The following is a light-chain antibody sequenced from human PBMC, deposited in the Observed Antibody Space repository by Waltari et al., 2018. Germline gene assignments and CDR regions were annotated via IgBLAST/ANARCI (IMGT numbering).Light chain of an antibody. CDR3: MQSIQMPLT. Sequence: EIVMTQTPVSLSVTPGQPASISCKSIQSLLHTNGKRYLYWYLQNPGQPPQILIHEVSKRFSGVPDRFSGSWSGTDFTLKISRVEAEDVGVYYCMQSIQMPLTFGGGTKVESK. V-gene: IGKV2D-29*01. CDR1: QSLLHTNGKRY. CDR2: EVS. J-gene: IGKJ4*01.